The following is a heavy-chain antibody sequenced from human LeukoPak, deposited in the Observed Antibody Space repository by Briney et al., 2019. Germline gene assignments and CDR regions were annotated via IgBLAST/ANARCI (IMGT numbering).Heavy chain of an antibody. Sequence: SDTLSLTCTVSGGSISSGGYYWSWIRQHPGKGLEWIGYIYYSGSTYYNPSLKSRVTISVDTSKNQFSLKLSSVTAADTAVYYCARGGSSWLFDYWSQGTLVTVSS. V-gene: IGHV4-31*03. CDR3: ARGGSSWLFDY. CDR1: GGSISSGGYY. CDR2: IYYSGST. D-gene: IGHD6-13*01. J-gene: IGHJ4*02.